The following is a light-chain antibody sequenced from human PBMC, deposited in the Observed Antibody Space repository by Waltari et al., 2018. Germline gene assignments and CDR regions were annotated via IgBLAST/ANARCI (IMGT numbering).Light chain of an antibody. CDR1: RDISTC. J-gene: IGKJ3*01. CDR2: DAS. CDR3: QQCDDVPFT. Sequence: IQMTQSSTSLSASVGDRVTITCQASRDISTCLNWYQQKPGRAPNLLIYDASILGTGVPSRVSGSGSGTLFSLTISGLQTDDIGTYFCQQCDDVPFTFGPGTKVEMK. V-gene: IGKV1-33*01.